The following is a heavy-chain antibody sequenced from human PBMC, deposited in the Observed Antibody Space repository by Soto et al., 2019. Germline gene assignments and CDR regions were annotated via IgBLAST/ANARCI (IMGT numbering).Heavy chain of an antibody. CDR2: ISSSGGTK. CDR3: ARGYSSSWTYNWFDP. D-gene: IGHD6-13*01. J-gene: IGHJ5*02. CDR1: GFTFSDYY. Sequence: GGSLRLSCAASGFTFSDYYMTWIRQAPGKGLEWVSYISSSGGTKYHADSVKGRFTISRDNVKNSLYLQMNSLRVEDTAVYYCARGYSSSWTYNWFDPWGQGTLVTVSS. V-gene: IGHV3-11*01.